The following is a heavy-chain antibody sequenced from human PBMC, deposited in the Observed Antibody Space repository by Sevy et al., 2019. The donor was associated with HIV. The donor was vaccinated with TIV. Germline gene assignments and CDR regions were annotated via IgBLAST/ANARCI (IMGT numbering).Heavy chain of an antibody. D-gene: IGHD6-13*01. CDR1: DGSFSGYY. CDR3: ARGIAAPRGMDV. V-gene: IGHV4-59*01. Sequence: SETLSLTCAVHDGSFSGYYWSWIRQPPGKGLEWIGYFFYSGSTNYNPSLKSRVTISVDTTRNQVSLKVRSVTAADTAVYYCARGIAAPRGMDVWGQGTTVTVSS. J-gene: IGHJ6*02. CDR2: FFYSGST.